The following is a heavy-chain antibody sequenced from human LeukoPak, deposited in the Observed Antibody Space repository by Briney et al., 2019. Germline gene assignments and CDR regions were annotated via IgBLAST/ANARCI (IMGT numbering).Heavy chain of an antibody. CDR2: MYSSGST. D-gene: IGHD3-10*01. CDR1: GGSISITSYY. J-gene: IGHJ4*02. V-gene: IGHV4-39*07. Sequence: SETLSLTCTVSGGSISITSYYWGWIRQPPGKGLEWIGSMYSSGSTYYNPSLKSRVTISVDTSKNQFSLKLSSVTAADTAVYYCASESYYYGSGSYGNWGQGTLVTVSS. CDR3: ASESYYYGSGSYGN.